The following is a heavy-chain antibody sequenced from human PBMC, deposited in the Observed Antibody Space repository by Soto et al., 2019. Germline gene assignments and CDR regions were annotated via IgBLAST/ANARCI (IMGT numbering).Heavy chain of an antibody. CDR2: ISYDGSNK. CDR3: ARELIVLITGGFDP. J-gene: IGHJ5*02. CDR1: GFTFSSYA. V-gene: IGHV3-30-3*01. D-gene: IGHD2-8*01. Sequence: PGGSLRLSWAASGFTFSSYAMHWVRQAPGKGLEWVAVISYDGSNKYYADSVKGRFTISRDNSKNTLYLQMNSLRAEDTAVYYCARELIVLITGGFDPWGQGTLVTVSS.